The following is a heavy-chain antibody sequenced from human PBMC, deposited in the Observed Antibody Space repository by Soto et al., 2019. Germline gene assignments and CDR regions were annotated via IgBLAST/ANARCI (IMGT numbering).Heavy chain of an antibody. J-gene: IGHJ4*02. CDR2: ISGSGGST. V-gene: IGHV3-23*01. Sequence: HPGGSLRLSCAASGFTFSSYAMSWVRQAPGKGLEWVSAISGSGGSTYYADSVKGRFTISRDNSKNTLYLQMNSLRAEDTAVYYCAKVHLNGFPLYSSGWYEDYWGQGTLVTVSS. D-gene: IGHD6-19*01. CDR1: GFTFSSYA. CDR3: AKVHLNGFPLYSSGWYEDY.